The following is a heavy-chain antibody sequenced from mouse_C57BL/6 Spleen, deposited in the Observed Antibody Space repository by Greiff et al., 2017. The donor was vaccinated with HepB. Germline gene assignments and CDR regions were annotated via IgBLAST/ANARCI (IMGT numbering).Heavy chain of an antibody. Sequence: QVQLQQSGAELARPGASVKMSCKASGYTFTSYTMHWVKQRPGQGLEWIGYINPSSGYTKYNQKFKDKATLTADKSSSTAYMQLSSLTSEDSAVYYCARWGYDGGNAMDYWGQGTSVTVSS. V-gene: IGHV1-4*01. J-gene: IGHJ4*01. CDR3: ARWGYDGGNAMDY. CDR1: GYTFTSYT. CDR2: INPSSGYT. D-gene: IGHD2-2*01.